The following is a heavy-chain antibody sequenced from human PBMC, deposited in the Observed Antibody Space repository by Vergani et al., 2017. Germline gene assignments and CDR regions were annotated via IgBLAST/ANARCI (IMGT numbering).Heavy chain of an antibody. CDR2: INPNSGGT. V-gene: IGHV1-2*02. Sequence: QVQLVQSGAEVKKPGASVKVSCKASGYTFTGYYMHWVRQAPGQGLEWMGWINPNSGGTNYAQKFQGRVTITADESTSTAYMELSSLRSEDTAVYYCARVVGAAYSSGWYYFDYWGQGTLVTVSS. CDR1: GYTFTGYY. D-gene: IGHD6-19*01. CDR3: ARVVGAAYSSGWYYFDY. J-gene: IGHJ4*02.